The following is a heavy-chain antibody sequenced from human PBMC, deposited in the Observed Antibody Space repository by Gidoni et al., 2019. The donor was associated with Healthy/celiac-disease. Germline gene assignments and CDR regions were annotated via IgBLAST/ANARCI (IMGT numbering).Heavy chain of an antibody. D-gene: IGHD3-3*01. V-gene: IGHV3-23*01. CDR2: ISGSGGST. Sequence: EVQLLESGGGLVQPGGSLRLSCAASGFTFSSSAMGWVRQAPGKGLEWVSAISGSGGSTYYADSVKGRFTISRDNSKNTLYLQMNSLRAEDTAVYYCAKCLVEWLPNPNYFDYWGQGTLVTVSS. J-gene: IGHJ4*02. CDR1: GFTFSSSA. CDR3: AKCLVEWLPNPNYFDY.